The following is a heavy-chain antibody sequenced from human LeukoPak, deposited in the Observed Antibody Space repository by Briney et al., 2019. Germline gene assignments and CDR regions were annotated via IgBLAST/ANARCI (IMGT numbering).Heavy chain of an antibody. Sequence: GGSLRLSCAASGFTFSSYAMSWVRQAPGKGLDWVSAISGSGGSTYYADSVKGRFTISRDNSKNTLYLQMNSLRAEDTAVYYCAKTPGGYSSSWYVYWGQGTLVTVSS. CDR2: ISGSGGST. D-gene: IGHD6-13*01. CDR1: GFTFSSYA. J-gene: IGHJ4*02. V-gene: IGHV3-23*01. CDR3: AKTPGGYSSSWYVY.